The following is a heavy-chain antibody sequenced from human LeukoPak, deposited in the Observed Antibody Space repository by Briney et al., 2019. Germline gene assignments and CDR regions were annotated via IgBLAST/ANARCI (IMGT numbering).Heavy chain of an antibody. V-gene: IGHV3-9*01. CDR1: GFTFDDYA. CDR2: ISRNSGSI. J-gene: IGHJ6*02. CDR3: AKGGSSSWFGTYGMDV. D-gene: IGHD6-13*01. Sequence: PGGSLRLSCAASGFTFDDYAMHWVRQAPGKGLEWVSGISRNSGSIGYADSVKGRFTISRDNAKNSLYLQMNSLRAEDTALYYCAKGGSSSWFGTYGMDVWGQGTTVTVSS.